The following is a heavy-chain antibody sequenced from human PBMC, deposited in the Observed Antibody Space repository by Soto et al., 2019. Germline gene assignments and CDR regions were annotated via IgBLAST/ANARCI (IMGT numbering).Heavy chain of an antibody. CDR3: ARDRRGYYYDSSGSVGAFDI. Sequence: GGSLRLSCAASGFTFSSYAMHWVRQAPGKGLEWVAVISYDGSNKYYADSVKGRFTISRDNSKNTLYLQMNSLRAEDTAVYYCARDRRGYYYDSSGSVGAFDIWGQGKMVTVSS. D-gene: IGHD3-22*01. V-gene: IGHV3-30-3*01. CDR2: ISYDGSNK. J-gene: IGHJ3*02. CDR1: GFTFSSYA.